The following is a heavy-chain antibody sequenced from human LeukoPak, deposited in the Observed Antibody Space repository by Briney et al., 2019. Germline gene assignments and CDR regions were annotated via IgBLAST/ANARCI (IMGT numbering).Heavy chain of an antibody. CDR2: IGTTSTFI. Sequence: GGSLGLSCAASGCTFTSYTMNWVRQAPGKGLEWVASIGTTSTFIHYADSVKGRFTISRDNAQDSLFLQMNSLGAEDTAVYYCAKAHPGFDYWGQGVLVTVSS. V-gene: IGHV3-21*01. CDR1: GCTFTSYT. CDR3: AKAHPGFDY. J-gene: IGHJ4*02.